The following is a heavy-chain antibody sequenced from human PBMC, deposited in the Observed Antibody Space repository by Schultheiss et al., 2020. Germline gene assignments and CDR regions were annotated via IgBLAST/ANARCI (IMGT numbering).Heavy chain of an antibody. CDR1: GGSFSGYY. J-gene: IGHJ4*02. CDR2: INHSGST. D-gene: IGHD6-19*01. Sequence: SETLSLTCAVYGGSFSGYYWSWIRQPPGKGLEWIGEINHSGSTNYNPSLKSRVTISVDTSKNQFSLQLNSVTPEDTAVYYCVWEGVSSGWELFDYWGQGP. CDR3: VWEGVSSGWELFDY. V-gene: IGHV4-34*01.